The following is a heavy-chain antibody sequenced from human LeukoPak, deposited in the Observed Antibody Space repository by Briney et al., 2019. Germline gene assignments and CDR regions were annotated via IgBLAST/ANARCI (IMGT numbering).Heavy chain of an antibody. D-gene: IGHD4-17*01. CDR3: AKDLGDYGDYTYEY. Sequence: KPSETLSLTCTVSGGSISSYYWSWIRQPAGKGLEWIGRIYTSGSTNYNPSLKSRVTMSVDTSKNQFSLKLSSVTAADTAVYYCAKDLGDYGDYTYEYWGQGTLVTVSS. CDR2: IYTSGST. J-gene: IGHJ4*02. V-gene: IGHV4-4*07. CDR1: GGSISSYY.